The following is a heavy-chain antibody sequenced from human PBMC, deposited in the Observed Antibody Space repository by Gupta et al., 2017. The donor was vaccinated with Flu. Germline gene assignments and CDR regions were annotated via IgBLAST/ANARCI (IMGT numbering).Heavy chain of an antibody. CDR3: ARNSGFGIAADLRYDAFDI. J-gene: IGHJ3*02. CDR2: INPSGGST. D-gene: IGHD6-13*01. V-gene: IGHV1-46*01. Sequence: QVQLVQSGAEVKKPGASVKVSCKASGYTFTSYYMHWVRKAPGQGLEWMGIINPSGGSTSYEQKFQGRVTMTRDTSTSTVYMELSSLRSEDTAVYYCARNSGFGIAADLRYDAFDIWGQGTMVTVSS. CDR1: GYTFTSYY.